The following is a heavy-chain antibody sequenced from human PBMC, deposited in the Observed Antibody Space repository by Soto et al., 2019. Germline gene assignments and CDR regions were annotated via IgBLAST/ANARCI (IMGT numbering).Heavy chain of an antibody. CDR2: ISSSSSYI. Sequence: PGGSLRLSCAASGFTFSSYSMNWVRQAPGKGLEWVSSISSSSSYIYYADSVKGRFTISRDNAKNSLYLQMSSLRAEDTAVYYCARDLLTSSYGMDVWGQGTTVTVSS. CDR1: GFTFSSYS. J-gene: IGHJ6*02. D-gene: IGHD3-9*01. CDR3: ARDLLTSSYGMDV. V-gene: IGHV3-21*01.